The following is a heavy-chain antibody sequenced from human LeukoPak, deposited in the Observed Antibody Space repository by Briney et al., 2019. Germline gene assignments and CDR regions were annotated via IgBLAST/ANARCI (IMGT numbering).Heavy chain of an antibody. CDR1: GYTFTGYY. D-gene: IGHD2-15*01. V-gene: IGHV1-2*02. J-gene: IGHJ4*02. CDR3: AREERILGYCSGGSCDPVNLFDY. Sequence: ASVKVSCKASGYTFTGYYMHWVRQAPGQGLEWMGWINPNIGATNYAQKFQGRVTMTTDTSTSTAYMELSRLRSDDTAVYYCAREERILGYCSGGSCDPVNLFDYWGQGTLVTVSS. CDR2: INPNIGAT.